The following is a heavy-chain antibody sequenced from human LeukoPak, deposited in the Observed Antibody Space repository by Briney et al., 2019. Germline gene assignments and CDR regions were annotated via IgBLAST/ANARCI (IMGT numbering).Heavy chain of an antibody. V-gene: IGHV3-48*03. CDR2: ISSSGNTI. CDR3: ARESPPQYSYDSSSYLGPMDAFDI. CDR1: GFTFSSYE. Sequence: GRSLKLSCAASGFTFSSYEMNWVRQAPGKGLDWVSYISSSGNTIYYADSVKGRFTISRDNAKNSLYLQMNSLRAKDTAVYYCARESPPQYSYDSSSYLGPMDAFDIWGQGTMVTVSS. D-gene: IGHD3-22*01. J-gene: IGHJ3*02.